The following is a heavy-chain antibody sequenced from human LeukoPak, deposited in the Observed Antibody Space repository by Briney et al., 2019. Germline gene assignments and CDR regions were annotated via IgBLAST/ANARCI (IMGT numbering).Heavy chain of an antibody. J-gene: IGHJ4*02. CDR3: ARHGSGRYYPAEGRVDY. CDR1: GYGFTIYY. Sequence: ASVKVSCKAFGYGFTIYYIHWVRQAPGQGLEWMGIINPSVGGTTYARKFQGRVTMTRDTSTSTVYMELSSLRSEDTAVYYCARHGSGRYYPAEGRVDYWGQGTLVTVSS. D-gene: IGHD3-10*01. V-gene: IGHV1-46*03. CDR2: INPSVGGT.